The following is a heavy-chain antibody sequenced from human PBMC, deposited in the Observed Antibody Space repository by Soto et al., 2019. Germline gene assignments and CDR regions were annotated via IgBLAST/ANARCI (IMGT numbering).Heavy chain of an antibody. D-gene: IGHD4-17*01. CDR3: ARASTVTTRGSRNNWFDP. CDR1: GGSFSGYY. Sequence: SETLSLTCAVYGGSFSGYYWSWIRQPPGKGLEWIGYIYYSGSTNYNPSLKSRVTISVDTSKNQFSLKLSSVTAADTAVYYCARASTVTTRGSRNNWFDPWGQGTLVTVSS. J-gene: IGHJ5*02. V-gene: IGHV4-59*08. CDR2: IYYSGST.